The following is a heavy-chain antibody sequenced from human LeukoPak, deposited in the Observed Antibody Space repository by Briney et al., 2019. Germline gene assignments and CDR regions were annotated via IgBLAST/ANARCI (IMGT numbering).Heavy chain of an antibody. V-gene: IGHV5-51*01. D-gene: IGHD2-2*01. CDR3: ARHIRSTSSGDY. CDR2: IHPGDSDT. Sequence: KSGESLKISCKGSGYIFTTYWIGWVRQMPGKGLEWMGIIHPGDSDTRYSPSFQGQVTISADKSISTAYLQWSSLKASDTAMYYCARHIRSTSSGDYWGQGTLVTVSS. J-gene: IGHJ4*02. CDR1: GYIFTTYW.